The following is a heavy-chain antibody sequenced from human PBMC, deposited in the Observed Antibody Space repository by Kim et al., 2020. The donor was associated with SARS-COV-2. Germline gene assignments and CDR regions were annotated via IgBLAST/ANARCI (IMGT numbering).Heavy chain of an antibody. J-gene: IGHJ4*02. Sequence: GESLKISCRGSGYTFNTYWIGWVRQMPGKGLEWMGIVYPGDSDARYSPSFQGQVTISADKSISTAYLQCSSLKASDTAMYYCARPGRVATSDYFDYWGQGTLVTVSS. CDR2: VYPGDSDA. D-gene: IGHD5-12*01. V-gene: IGHV5-51*01. CDR3: ARPGRVATSDYFDY. CDR1: GYTFNTYW.